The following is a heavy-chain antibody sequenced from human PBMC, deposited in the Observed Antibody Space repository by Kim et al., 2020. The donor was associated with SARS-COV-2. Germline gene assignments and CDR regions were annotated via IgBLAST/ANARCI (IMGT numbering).Heavy chain of an antibody. Sequence: SETLSLTCAVSGGSLIGYYSVWISQSPGKGLERIGEVIHGGITKYSPSLKDRAIISADMSKRQLSLKLASVTPAATAVFFCARAIDSSGHYYWGQGT. CDR3: ARAIDSSGHYY. V-gene: IGHV4-34*12. J-gene: IGHJ4*02. CDR1: GGSLIGYY. D-gene: IGHD3-22*01. CDR2: VIHGGIT.